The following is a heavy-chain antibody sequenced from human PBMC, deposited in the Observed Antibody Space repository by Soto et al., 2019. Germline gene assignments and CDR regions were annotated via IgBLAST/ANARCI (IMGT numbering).Heavy chain of an antibody. CDR1: GVSISSYY. CDR2: MYKSGST. D-gene: IGHD3-10*01. J-gene: IGHJ4*02. V-gene: IGHV4-4*08. CDR3: ASMGYHYGSGSYPLDY. Sequence: QVQLQESGPGLVKPSETLSLTCTVSGVSISSYYWTWIRQPPGKGLEWIGFMYKSGSTHYNPSLNSRVTISLDTSKNQFSLNLRSVTAADTAVYYCASMGYHYGSGSYPLDYWGQGTLVTVSS.